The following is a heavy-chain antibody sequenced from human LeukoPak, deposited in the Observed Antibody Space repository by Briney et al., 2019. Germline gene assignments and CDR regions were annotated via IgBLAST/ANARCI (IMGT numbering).Heavy chain of an antibody. CDR3: AREYYYGSGSYSPNWFDP. V-gene: IGHV1-2*02. D-gene: IGHD3-10*01. J-gene: IGHJ5*02. Sequence: ASVKVSCKAAGYTFTGYYMHWVRQAPGQGLEWMGWINPNSGGTNYAQKFQGRVTMTRDTSISTAYMELSRLRSDDTAVYYCAREYYYGSGSYSPNWFDPWGQGTPVTVSS. CDR2: INPNSGGT. CDR1: GYTFTGYY.